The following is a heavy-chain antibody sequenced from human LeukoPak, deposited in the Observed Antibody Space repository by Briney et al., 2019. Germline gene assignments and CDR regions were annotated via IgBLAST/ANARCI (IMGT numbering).Heavy chain of an antibody. J-gene: IGHJ3*02. V-gene: IGHV3-15*01. D-gene: IGHD2/OR15-2a*01. CDR1: GFTFSNAW. CDR2: IKSKTDGGTT. Sequence: PGGSLRLSCAASGFTFSNAWMSWVRQAPGKGLEWVGRIKSKTDGGTTDYAAPVKGRFTISRDDSKNTLYLQMNSLKTEDTAVYYCTTSSRAFSRPKDAFDIWGQGTMVTVSS. CDR3: TTSSRAFSRPKDAFDI.